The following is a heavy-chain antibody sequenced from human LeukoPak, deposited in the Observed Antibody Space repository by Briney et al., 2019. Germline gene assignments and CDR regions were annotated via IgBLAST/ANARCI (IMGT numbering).Heavy chain of an antibody. J-gene: IGHJ4*02. CDR2: IDHSGTT. CDR3: ARDPERYYDFWSGYYDY. D-gene: IGHD3-3*01. V-gene: IGHV4-61*01. Sequence: SETLSLTCTVSGGSISSSNYYWTWIRQPPGKGLEWIGYIDHSGTTNYNPSLKSRVSISSDTSKNQFSLELSSVTAADTAVYYCARDPERYYDFWSGYYDYWGQGTLVTVSS. CDR1: GGSISSSNYY.